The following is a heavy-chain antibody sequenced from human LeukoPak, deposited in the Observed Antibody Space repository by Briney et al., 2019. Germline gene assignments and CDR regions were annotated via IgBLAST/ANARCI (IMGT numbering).Heavy chain of an antibody. Sequence: ASVKLSCKASGYTFTSYYMHWLRQSPGQGLEWMGIINPSGGSTSYAQKFQGRVTMTRDTSTSTVYMELSSLKSEDTAVYYCARIAVAGYYFDYWGQGTLVTVSS. CDR3: ARIAVAGYYFDY. V-gene: IGHV1-46*01. J-gene: IGHJ4*02. CDR1: GYTFTSYY. CDR2: INPSGGST. D-gene: IGHD6-19*01.